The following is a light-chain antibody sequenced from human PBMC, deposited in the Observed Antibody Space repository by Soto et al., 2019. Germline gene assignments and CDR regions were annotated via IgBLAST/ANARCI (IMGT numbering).Light chain of an antibody. CDR1: QSVSSSY. V-gene: IGKV3-20*01. CDR3: QQYGSSPPIT. CDR2: GAS. J-gene: IGKJ4*01. Sequence: IVLTHSPGTLSLSPGERATLSCRASQSVSSSYLAWYQQKPGQAHRLLIYGASSRATGIPDRFSGSGSGTDFTLTISRLEPEDFAVYYCQQYGSSPPITFGGGTKVDIK.